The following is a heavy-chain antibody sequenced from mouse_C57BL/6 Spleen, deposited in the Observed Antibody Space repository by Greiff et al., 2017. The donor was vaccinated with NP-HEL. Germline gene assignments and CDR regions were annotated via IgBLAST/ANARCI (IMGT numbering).Heavy chain of an antibody. D-gene: IGHD1-1*01. CDR2: IRNKANNHAT. CDR1: GFTFSDAW. CDR3: TRSTYYYGSPPFAY. V-gene: IGHV6-6*01. J-gene: IGHJ3*01. Sequence: EVKLVESGGGLVQPGGSMKLSCAASGFTFSDAWMDWVRQSPEKGLEWVAEIRNKANNHATYYAESVKGRFTISRDDSKSSVYLQMNSSRAEDTGIYYCTRSTYYYGSPPFAYWGQGTLVTVSA.